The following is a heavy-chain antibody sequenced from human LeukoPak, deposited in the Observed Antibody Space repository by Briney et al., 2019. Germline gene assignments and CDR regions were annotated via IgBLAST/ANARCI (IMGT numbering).Heavy chain of an antibody. J-gene: IGHJ4*02. CDR2: INHSGST. CDR1: GFTFGDYA. CDR3: ARVDYGGNSGNY. D-gene: IGHD4-23*01. V-gene: IGHV4-34*01. Sequence: GSLRLSCTASGFTFGDYAMSWIRQPPGKGLEWIGEINHSGSTNYNPSLKSRVTISVDTSKNQFSLKLSSVTAADTAVYYCARVDYGGNSGNYWGQGTLVTVSS.